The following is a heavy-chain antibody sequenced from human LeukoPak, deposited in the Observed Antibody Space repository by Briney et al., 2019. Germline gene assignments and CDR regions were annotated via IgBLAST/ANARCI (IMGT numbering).Heavy chain of an antibody. V-gene: IGHV4-59*01. J-gene: IGHJ3*02. Sequence: SGTLSFTCTVSGGTISSYYWSWIRQPPGKGLEWIAYIDYSGSTNYNPSLKSRVTISVDASKNQFSLKLSSVTAADTAVYYCARDRRRDLLHAFDIWGQGTMVTVSS. CDR3: ARDRRRDLLHAFDI. CDR2: IDYSGST. D-gene: IGHD1-26*01. CDR1: GGTISSYY.